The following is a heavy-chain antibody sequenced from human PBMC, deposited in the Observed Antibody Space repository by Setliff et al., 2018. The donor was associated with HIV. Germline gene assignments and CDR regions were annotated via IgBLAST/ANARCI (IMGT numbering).Heavy chain of an antibody. CDR2: ISSSSNYI. Sequence: PGGSLRLSCAASGFTFSSYNMNWVRQAPGKGLEWVSSISSSSNYIYYADSVKGRFTISRDNAKNSLYLQMNSLRAEDTAVYYCVKDEEYIGVVSATMNMPGYYHYYYMDVWGKGSTVTVSS. CDR3: VKDEEYIGVVSATMNMPGYYHYYYMDV. CDR1: GFTFSSYN. J-gene: IGHJ6*03. V-gene: IGHV3-21*01. D-gene: IGHD2-2*01.